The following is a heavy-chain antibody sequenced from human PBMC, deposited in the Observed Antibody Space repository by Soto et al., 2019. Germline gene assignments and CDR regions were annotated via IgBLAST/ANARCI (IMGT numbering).Heavy chain of an antibody. D-gene: IGHD2-21*01. V-gene: IGHV4-59*01. Sequence: SETLSLTCSVSGDSISIYYWNWIRQPPGKGPEWIGYIYYSGSSDYNPSLKSRVSISIDTSKNQFSLKLTSVTAADTAVYYCARVYSRAAAGPWSQGTLVTVSS. J-gene: IGHJ4*02. CDR1: GDSISIYY. CDR3: ARVYSRAAAGP. CDR2: IYYSGSS.